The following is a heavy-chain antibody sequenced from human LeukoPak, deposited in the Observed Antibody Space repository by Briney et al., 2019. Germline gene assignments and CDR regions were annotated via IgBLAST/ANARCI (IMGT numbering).Heavy chain of an antibody. CDR2: IYYSGKA. Sequence: PSETLSLTCSVPGGSVNNYYWTWIRQPPGKGLEWIGQIYYSGKADYNPSLKSRITISVDTSKNQVSLRVNSVTAADTAVYYCARFGVDYDMGVWGQGTTVIVFS. J-gene: IGHJ6*02. V-gene: IGHV4-59*02. D-gene: IGHD3-16*01. CDR3: ARFGVDYDMGV. CDR1: GGSVNNYY.